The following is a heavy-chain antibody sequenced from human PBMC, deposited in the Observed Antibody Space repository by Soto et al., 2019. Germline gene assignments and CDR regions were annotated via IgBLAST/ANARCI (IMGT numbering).Heavy chain of an antibody. CDR2: IIPILGIA. CDR3: ARDPLNYDFWSGSGGNWFDP. D-gene: IGHD3-3*01. CDR1: GGTFSSYT. Sequence: QVQLVQSGADVKKPVSSVKVSCKASGGTFSSYTISWVRQAPGQGLEWMGRIIPILGIANYAQKFQGRVTITADKSTSTAYMELSSLRSEDTAVYYCARDPLNYDFWSGSGGNWFDPWGQGTLVTVSS. J-gene: IGHJ5*02. V-gene: IGHV1-69*08.